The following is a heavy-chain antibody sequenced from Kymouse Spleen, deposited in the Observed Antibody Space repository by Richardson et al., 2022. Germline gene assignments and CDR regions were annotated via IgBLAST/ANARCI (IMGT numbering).Heavy chain of an antibody. J-gene: IGHJ6*02. Sequence: EVQLVESGGGLVQPGRSLRLSCAASGFTFDDYAMHWVRQAPGKGLEWVSGISWNSGSIGYADSVKGRFTISRDNAKNSLYLQMNSLRAEDTALYYCAKDIRITISRGMDVWGQGTTVTVSS. V-gene: IGHV3-9*01. D-gene: IGHD3-9*01. CDR3: AKDIRITISRGMDV. CDR1: GFTFDDYA. CDR2: ISWNSGSI.